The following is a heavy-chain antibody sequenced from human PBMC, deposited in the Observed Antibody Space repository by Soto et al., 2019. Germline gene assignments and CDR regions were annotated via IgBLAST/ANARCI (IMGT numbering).Heavy chain of an antibody. CDR2: FNPSDGST. V-gene: IGHV1-46*01. D-gene: IGHD2-8*02. CDR3: AKATATGGGAFDI. Sequence: ASVKVSCKASGYTFTPHHMHWVRQAPGQGPEWMGIFNPSDGSTNYAQKFQGRVTMTRDTSTSTVYMELSSLRSEDTALYYCAKATATGGGAFDICGQGTMVTVSS. CDR1: GYTFTPHH. J-gene: IGHJ3*02.